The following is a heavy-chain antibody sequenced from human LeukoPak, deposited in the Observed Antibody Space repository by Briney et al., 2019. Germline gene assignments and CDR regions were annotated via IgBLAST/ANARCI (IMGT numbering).Heavy chain of an antibody. V-gene: IGHV1-8*02. Sequence: GASEKVSCKSSGYTCTIYDINWVRKATRQGLEWMGWMNPNSGNTGNAQKFQGRVTMTRITSIGTAYMELSNLRSEDTAVYYCARCNPPNRARCYYYGMDVWGQGTTVTVSS. CDR1: GYTCTIYD. CDR2: MNPNSGNT. J-gene: IGHJ6*02. D-gene: IGHD2-8*01. CDR3: ARCNPPNRARCYYYGMDV.